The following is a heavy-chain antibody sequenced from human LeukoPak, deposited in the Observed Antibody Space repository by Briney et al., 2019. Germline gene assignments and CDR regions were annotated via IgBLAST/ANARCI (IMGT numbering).Heavy chain of an antibody. V-gene: IGHV4-59*01. Sequence: SETLSLTCTVSGGSISSYYWSWIRQPPGKGLEWIGYIHYSGSTNYSPSLKSRVTISVDMSKNQFSLKLSSVTAADTAVYYCATADSTSWVDYWGQGTLVTVSS. D-gene: IGHD2-2*01. CDR3: ATADSTSWVDY. J-gene: IGHJ4*02. CDR2: IHYSGST. CDR1: GGSISSYY.